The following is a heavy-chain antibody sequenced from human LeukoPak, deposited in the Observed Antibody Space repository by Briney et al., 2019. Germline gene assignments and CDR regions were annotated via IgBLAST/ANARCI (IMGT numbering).Heavy chain of an antibody. Sequence: GGSLRLSCAGSGFTFSTYAMSWVRQAPGKGLEWVSAISGSAGSTYYADSVKGRFTISRDNSKNTLYLQMNSLRAEDTAVYYCAKDGTTVTTMRDYYYGMDVWGQGTTVTVSS. J-gene: IGHJ6*02. CDR2: ISGSAGST. D-gene: IGHD4-17*01. CDR1: GFTFSTYA. CDR3: AKDGTTVTTMRDYYYGMDV. V-gene: IGHV3-23*01.